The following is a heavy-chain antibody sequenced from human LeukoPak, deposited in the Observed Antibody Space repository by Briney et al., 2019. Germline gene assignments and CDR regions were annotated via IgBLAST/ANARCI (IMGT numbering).Heavy chain of an antibody. V-gene: IGHV1-69*05. CDR3: ARDRSGYSYGYFDY. Sequence: SVKVSCKASGGTFSSYAISWVRQAPGQGLEWMGGIIPIFGTANYAQKFQGRVTITRDTSASTAYMELSSLRSEDTAVYYCARDRSGYSYGYFDYWGQGTLVTVSS. CDR2: IIPIFGTA. CDR1: GGTFSSYA. J-gene: IGHJ4*02. D-gene: IGHD5-18*01.